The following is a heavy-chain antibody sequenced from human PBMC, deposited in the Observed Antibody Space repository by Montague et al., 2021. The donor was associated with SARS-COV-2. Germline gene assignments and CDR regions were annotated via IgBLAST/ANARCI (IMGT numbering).Heavy chain of an antibody. J-gene: IGHJ6*02. CDR2: IYYSCST. V-gene: IGHV4-59*01. Sequence: SETLSLTCTVSGGSISSYYLSWIRQPPGEGLEWIGYIYYSCSTNYNPSLKSRVAISVDTTKNQFSLKLSSVTAADTAEYYCSRDRQLGGRGVSYYYYGMDVWGQGTTVTVSS. CDR3: SRDRQLGGRGVSYYYYGMDV. CDR1: GGSISSYY. D-gene: IGHD6-13*01.